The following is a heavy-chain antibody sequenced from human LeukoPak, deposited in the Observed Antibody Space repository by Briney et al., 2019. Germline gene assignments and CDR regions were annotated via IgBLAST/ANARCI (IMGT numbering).Heavy chain of an antibody. CDR1: RFTFSSYA. CDR3: AKGSYYDSSGSFYFDY. V-gene: IGHV3-23*01. D-gene: IGHD3-22*01. Sequence: GGALRLSCAASRFTFSSYAMSWVRQDPGKGLEWVSGICGRGDNTYYADSVKGRFTISRDNSKNTLYVQVNSLGTEDTAAYYCAKGSYYDSSGSFYFDYWGQGTLVTVSS. CDR2: ICGRGDNT. J-gene: IGHJ4*02.